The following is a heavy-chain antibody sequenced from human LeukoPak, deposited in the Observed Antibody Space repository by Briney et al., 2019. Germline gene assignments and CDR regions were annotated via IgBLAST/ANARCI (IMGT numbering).Heavy chain of an antibody. V-gene: IGHV1-46*01. J-gene: IGHJ5*02. CDR1: GYTFTSYY. D-gene: IGHD6-13*01. Sequence: ASVKVSCKASGYTFTSYYMHWVRQAPGQGLEWMGIINPSGGSTTYGEKFQGRVTMTRDMSTSTVYMELSSLTSEDTAVFYCARSTYSSPRGGFDPWGQGTLVTVSS. CDR2: INPSGGST. CDR3: ARSTYSSPRGGFDP.